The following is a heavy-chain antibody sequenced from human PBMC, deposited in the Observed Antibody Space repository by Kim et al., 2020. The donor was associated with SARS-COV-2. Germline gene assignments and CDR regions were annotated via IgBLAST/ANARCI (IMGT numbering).Heavy chain of an antibody. D-gene: IGHD6-13*01. Sequence: VKGRFTISRDDSKSIAYLQMNSLKTEDTAVYYCTRDSHSSSWYPYYGMDVWGQGTTVTVSS. J-gene: IGHJ6*02. CDR3: TRDSHSSSWYPYYGMDV. V-gene: IGHV3-49*02.